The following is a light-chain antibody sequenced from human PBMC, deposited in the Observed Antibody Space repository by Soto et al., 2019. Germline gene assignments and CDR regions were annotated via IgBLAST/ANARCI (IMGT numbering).Light chain of an antibody. CDR3: CSYAGTVAYV. Sequence: QSVLTQPPSASGSPGQSVTISCTGTSNDVGGYNFVSWYQQHPGKAPKLMIFEVSKRPSGVPDRFSGSKSGDTASLTISGLQAEDEADYFCCSYAGTVAYVFGTGTKVTVL. CDR2: EVS. V-gene: IGLV2-8*01. J-gene: IGLJ1*01. CDR1: SNDVGGYNF.